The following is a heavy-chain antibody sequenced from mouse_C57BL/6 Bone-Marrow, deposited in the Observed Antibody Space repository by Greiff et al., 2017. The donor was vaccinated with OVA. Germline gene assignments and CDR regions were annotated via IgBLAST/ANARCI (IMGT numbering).Heavy chain of an antibody. CDR2: ISSGSSTI. Sequence: EVKLVESGGGLVKPGGSLKLSCAASGFTFSDYGMHWVRQAPEKGLEWVAYISSGSSTIYYADTVKGRFTISRDNAKNTLFLQMTSLRSEDTAMYYCARGAYYSNYDAMDYWGQGTSVTVSS. V-gene: IGHV5-17*01. CDR3: ARGAYYSNYDAMDY. J-gene: IGHJ4*01. CDR1: GFTFSDYG. D-gene: IGHD2-5*01.